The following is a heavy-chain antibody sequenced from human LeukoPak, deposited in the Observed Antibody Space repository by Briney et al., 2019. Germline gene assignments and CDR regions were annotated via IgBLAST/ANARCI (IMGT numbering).Heavy chain of an antibody. CDR2: ITHTGGNT. CDR1: GFTFSSYA. Sequence: GGSLRLSCAASGFTFSSYAMNWVRQVPGKGLEWVSGITHTGGNTYYADSVKGRFTISRDNSKNTLYLQMNSLRAEDTAVYYCAKLKRYDILTGYDDWGQGTLVTVSS. V-gene: IGHV3-23*01. D-gene: IGHD3-9*01. J-gene: IGHJ4*02. CDR3: AKLKRYDILTGYDD.